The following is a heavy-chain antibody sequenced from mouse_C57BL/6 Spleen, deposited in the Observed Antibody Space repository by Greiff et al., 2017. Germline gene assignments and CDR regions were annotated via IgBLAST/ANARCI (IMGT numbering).Heavy chain of an antibody. J-gene: IGHJ2*01. D-gene: IGHD1-1*01. CDR3: ARLIPPDYYGSGGDY. Sequence: QVQLQQPGAELVRPGSSVKLSCKASGYTFTSYWMHWVKQRPIQGLEWIGNIDPSDSETHYNQKFKDKATLTVDKSSSTAYMQLSSLTSEDSAVYYGARLIPPDYYGSGGDYWGQGTTLTVSS. CDR2: IDPSDSET. V-gene: IGHV1-52*01. CDR1: GYTFTSYW.